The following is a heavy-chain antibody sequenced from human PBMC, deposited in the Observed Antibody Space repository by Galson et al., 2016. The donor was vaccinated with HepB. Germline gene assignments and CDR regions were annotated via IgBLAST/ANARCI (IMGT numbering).Heavy chain of an antibody. CDR1: GYTFTSFD. D-gene: IGHD1-26*01. CDR3: ARGAYRGHDYYFDP. CDR2: MNPNSGNT. Sequence: SVKVSCKASGYTFTSFDIAWVRQGTGQGLEWMGWMNPNSGNTGSAQNFQGRLSMTMDTSVNTAYMELRSLRSEDTAVYYCARGAYRGHDYYFDPWGQGTLVTVSA. V-gene: IGHV1-8*01. J-gene: IGHJ5*02.